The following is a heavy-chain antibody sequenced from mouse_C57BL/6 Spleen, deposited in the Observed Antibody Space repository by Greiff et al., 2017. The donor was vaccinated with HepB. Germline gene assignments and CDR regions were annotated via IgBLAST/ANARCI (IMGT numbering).Heavy chain of an antibody. CDR2: ISGGGGNT. J-gene: IGHJ1*03. D-gene: IGHD1-1*01. CDR1: GFTFSSYT. V-gene: IGHV5-9*01. CDR3: ASRTVVARYFDV. Sequence: EVHLVESGGGLVKPGGSLKLSCAASGFTFSSYTMSWVRQTPEKRLEWVATISGGGGNTYYPDSVKGRFTISRDNAKNTLFLQMSSLRSEDTALYYCASRTVVARYFDVWGTGTTVTVSS.